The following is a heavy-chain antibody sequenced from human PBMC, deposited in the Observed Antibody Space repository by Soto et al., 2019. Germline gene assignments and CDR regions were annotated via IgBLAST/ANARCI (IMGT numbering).Heavy chain of an antibody. V-gene: IGHV3-30*03. CDR3: AGALENPYFYYGLNV. Sequence: PWGSLRLSCAASGFSFSSYGMELVRLAPGKGLEWVAATTYDGGIKHYVDSVKGRFTISRDNSKNTLYLQMNSLRVEDTATYYCAGALENPYFYYGLNVWGQGTTVTVSS. D-gene: IGHD1-1*01. CDR2: TTYDGGIK. J-gene: IGHJ6*02. CDR1: GFSFSSYG.